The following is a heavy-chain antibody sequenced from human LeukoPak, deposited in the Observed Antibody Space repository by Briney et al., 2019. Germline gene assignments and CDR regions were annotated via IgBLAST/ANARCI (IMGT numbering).Heavy chain of an antibody. CDR3: ARLQTTVVTRDAFDI. CDR2: IKQDGSEK. V-gene: IGHV3-7*01. CDR1: GFTFSSYW. Sequence: PGGSLRLSCAASGFTFSSYWMSWVRQAPGKGLEWVANIKQDGSEKYYVDSVKGRFTISRDNAKNSLYLQMNSLRAEDTAVYYCARLQTTVVTRDAFDIWGQGTMVTVSS. J-gene: IGHJ3*02. D-gene: IGHD4-23*01.